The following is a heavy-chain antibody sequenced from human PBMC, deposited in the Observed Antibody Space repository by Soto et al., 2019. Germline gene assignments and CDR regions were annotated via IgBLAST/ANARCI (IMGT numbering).Heavy chain of an antibody. J-gene: IGHJ4*02. Sequence: QVQLQQWGAGLLKPSETLSLTCAVYGGSFSGYYWSWIRQPPGKGLEWIGEINHSGSTNYNPSLKSRVTISVDTPKNQFSLKLSSVTAADTAVYYCARAATIAAAGTKRLNFDYWGQGTLVTVSS. V-gene: IGHV4-34*01. D-gene: IGHD6-13*01. CDR1: GGSFSGYY. CDR3: ARAATIAAAGTKRLNFDY. CDR2: INHSGST.